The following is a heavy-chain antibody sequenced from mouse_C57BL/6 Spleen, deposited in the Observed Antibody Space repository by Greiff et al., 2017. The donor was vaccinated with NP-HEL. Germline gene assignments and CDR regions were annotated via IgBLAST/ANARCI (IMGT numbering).Heavy chain of an antibody. CDR3: ARTYYYGSILFAY. D-gene: IGHD1-1*01. V-gene: IGHV1-53*01. Sequence: QVQLQQPGTELVKPGASVKLSCKASGYTFTSYWMPWVQQRPGPGLEWLGNINPINGGTNYNEKFKSKATLTVDKSSSTAYMQLSSLTSEDSAVYYCARTYYYGSILFAYWGQGTLVTVSA. J-gene: IGHJ3*01. CDR1: GYTFTSYW. CDR2: INPINGGT.